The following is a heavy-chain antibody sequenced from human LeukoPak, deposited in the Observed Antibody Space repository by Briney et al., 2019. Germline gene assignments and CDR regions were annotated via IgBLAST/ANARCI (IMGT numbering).Heavy chain of an antibody. CDR2: ISSRSSYI. Sequence: WVRQAPGKGLEWVSSISSRSSYIYYAASVKGRFTICRDNAKNSLYLQMNSLRAEDTAVYYCARASRVDYWGQGTLVTVSS. V-gene: IGHV3-21*01. CDR3: ARASRVDY. J-gene: IGHJ4*02.